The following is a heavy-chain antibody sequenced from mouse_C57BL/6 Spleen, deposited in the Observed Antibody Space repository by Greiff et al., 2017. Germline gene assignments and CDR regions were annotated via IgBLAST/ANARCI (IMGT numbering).Heavy chain of an antibody. CDR2: INPSNGCT. D-gene: IGHD1-1*01. V-gene: IGHV1-42*01. Sequence: EVQLQQSGPELVKPGASVKISCKASGYSFTGYYMNWVKQSPEKSLEWIGEINPSNGCTTYNQKFKAKATLTVDKSSSTAYMQLKSLTSEDSAVYYCATTGDYYFDCWGQGTTLTVSS. CDR3: ATTGDYYFDC. J-gene: IGHJ2*01. CDR1: GYSFTGYY.